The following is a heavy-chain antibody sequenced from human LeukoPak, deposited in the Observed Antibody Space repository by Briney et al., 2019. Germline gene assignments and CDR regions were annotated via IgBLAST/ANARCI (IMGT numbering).Heavy chain of an antibody. CDR2: IIPIFGTA. CDR3: ARTRRGYSGYDL. V-gene: IGHV1-69*05. D-gene: IGHD5-12*01. CDR1: GYTFTSYA. J-gene: IGHJ4*02. Sequence: SVKVSCKASGYTFTSYAISWVRQAPGQGLEWMGRIIPIFGTANYAQKFQGRVTITTDESTSTAYMELSSLRSEDTAVYYCARTRRGYSGYDLWGQGTLVTVSS.